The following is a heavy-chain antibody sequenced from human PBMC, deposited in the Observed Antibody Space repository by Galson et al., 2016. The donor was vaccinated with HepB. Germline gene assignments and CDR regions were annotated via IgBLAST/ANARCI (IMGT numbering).Heavy chain of an antibody. CDR1: GDSITTTSYS. J-gene: IGHJ3*02. CDR3: ATPFPSQGYCYGSRCHEDGFHI. CDR2: FYQSGTT. V-gene: IGHV4-39*01. Sequence: SETLSLTCTVSGDSITTTSYSWAWIRQPPGEGLEWIGSFYQSGTTSYNPSLKSRVNISADSSKNQFSLRLTSVTAADTAVYFCATPFPSQGYCYGSRCHEDGFHIWGQGTMVTVSS. D-gene: IGHD2-15*01.